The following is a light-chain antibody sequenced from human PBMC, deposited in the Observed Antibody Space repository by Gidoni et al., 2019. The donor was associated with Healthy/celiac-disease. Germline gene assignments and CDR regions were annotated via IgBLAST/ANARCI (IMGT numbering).Light chain of an antibody. CDR3: QQYNNWPPLYT. J-gene: IGKJ2*01. V-gene: IGKV3-15*01. CDR1: QSVSSN. Sequence: EIVMTQSPATLSVSPGERATLSCRDSQSVSSNLAGYQQKPGQAPRLLIYGASTRATGIPARFSGSGSGTECTLTISSLQSEDVAVYYCQQYNNWPPLYTFGQXTKLEIK. CDR2: GAS.